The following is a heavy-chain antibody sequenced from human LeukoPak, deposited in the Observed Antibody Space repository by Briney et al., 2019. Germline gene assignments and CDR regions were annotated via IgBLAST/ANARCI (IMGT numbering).Heavy chain of an antibody. CDR1: GFTFSNAW. Sequence: PGGSLRLSCAASGFTFSNAWMSWVRQAPGKGLEWVGRIKSKTDGGTTDYAAPVKGRFTISRDDSKNTLYLQMNSLKTEDTAVYYCTTDLVGATQFDYWGQGTMVTVSS. J-gene: IGHJ4*02. D-gene: IGHD1-26*01. V-gene: IGHV3-15*01. CDR3: TTDLVGATQFDY. CDR2: IKSKTDGGTT.